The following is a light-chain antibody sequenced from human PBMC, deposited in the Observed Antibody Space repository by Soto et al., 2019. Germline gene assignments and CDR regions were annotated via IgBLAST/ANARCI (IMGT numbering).Light chain of an antibody. CDR1: QSVSSSH. CDR3: QQYGSSRA. Sequence: EIVLTQSPGTPSLSPGERATLSCRASQSVSSSHLAWYQQKPGQAPRLLIYGASSRATGIPDRFSGSGSGTDFTLTISRLEPEDFAVYYCQQYGSSRAFGQGTKVEIK. J-gene: IGKJ1*01. CDR2: GAS. V-gene: IGKV3-20*01.